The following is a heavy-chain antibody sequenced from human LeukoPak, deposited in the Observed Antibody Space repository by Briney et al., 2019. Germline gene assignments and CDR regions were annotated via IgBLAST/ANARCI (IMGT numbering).Heavy chain of an antibody. Sequence: GGSVRLSCAASGFTVSSNEMSWVRQAPGKGLEWVSSISGGSTYYADSRKGRFTISRDNSKNTLHLQMNSLRGEDTAVYYCLPKCVVVVAATPDPPDYWGQGTLVTVSS. D-gene: IGHD2-15*01. V-gene: IGHV3-38-3*01. CDR2: ISGGST. CDR3: LPKCVVVVAATPDPPDY. CDR1: GFTVSSNE. J-gene: IGHJ4*02.